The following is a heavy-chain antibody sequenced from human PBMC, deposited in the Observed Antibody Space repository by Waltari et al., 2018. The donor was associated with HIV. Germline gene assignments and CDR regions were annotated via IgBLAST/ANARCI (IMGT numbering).Heavy chain of an antibody. Sequence: QVQIVQSGAEVKKPGASVKVSCKASGYTFTSYAMHWVRQAPGQRLEWMGWINAGNGNTKYSQKFQGRVTITRDTSASTAYMELSSLRSEDTAVYYCARTERGNYYGSGSYYNGLDYWGQGTLVTVSS. J-gene: IGHJ4*02. CDR2: INAGNGNT. D-gene: IGHD3-10*01. CDR3: ARTERGNYYGSGSYYNGLDY. CDR1: GYTFTSYA. V-gene: IGHV1-3*01.